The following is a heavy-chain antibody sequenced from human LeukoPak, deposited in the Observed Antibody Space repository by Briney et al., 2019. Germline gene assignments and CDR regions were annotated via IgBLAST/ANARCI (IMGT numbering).Heavy chain of an antibody. CDR3: ARVGYCGGDCYGGSLDY. J-gene: IGHJ4*02. V-gene: IGHV3-23*01. Sequence: GGSLRLSCAASGFTFSSYAMSWVRQAPGKGLEWVSAISGGGGSTYYADSVKGRFTISRDNAKNSLYLQMNSLRAEDTAVYYCARVGYCGGDCYGGSLDYWGQGTLVTVSS. CDR2: ISGGGGST. CDR1: GFTFSSYA. D-gene: IGHD2-21*01.